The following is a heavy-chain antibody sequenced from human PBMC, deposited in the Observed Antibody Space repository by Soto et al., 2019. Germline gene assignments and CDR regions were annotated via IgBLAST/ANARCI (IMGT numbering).Heavy chain of an antibody. Sequence: SETLSLTCAVSGYSISSGYYWGWLRQPPGKGLEWIGYIYYSGSTYYNPSLKSRVTISVDTSTNQFSLKLSSVTAADTAVYYCARVSEDSSGYYYARDDAFDIWGQGTMVTVSS. V-gene: IGHV4-31*11. CDR2: IYYSGST. CDR3: ARVSEDSSGYYYARDDAFDI. CDR1: GYSISSGYY. J-gene: IGHJ3*02. D-gene: IGHD3-22*01.